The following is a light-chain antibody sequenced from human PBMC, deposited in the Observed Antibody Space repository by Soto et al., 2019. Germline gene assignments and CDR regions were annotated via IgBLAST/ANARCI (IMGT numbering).Light chain of an antibody. J-gene: IGLJ3*02. CDR2: EGT. CDR3: CSYAGSLTGV. V-gene: IGLV2-23*01. Sequence: QSALTQPASVSGSPGQSITISCAGSTSDVGSYVFVSWFQQHPVKAPKLIIFEGTKRPSGISDRFSGSKSGNTASLTISGLQPEDEAYYYCCSYAGSLTGVFGTGTKLTVL. CDR1: TSDVGSYVF.